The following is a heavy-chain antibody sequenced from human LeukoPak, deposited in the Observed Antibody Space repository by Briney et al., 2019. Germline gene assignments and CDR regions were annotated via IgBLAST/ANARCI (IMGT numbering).Heavy chain of an antibody. D-gene: IGHD1-1*01. CDR2: VKTKANNYAT. J-gene: IGHJ6*03. V-gene: IGHV3-73*01. Sequence: GGSLRLSCAASGFTFRDSAMHWVRQASGKGLEWIGRVKTKANNYATAYAASVMGRFTISRDDSKNTAYLEMNSLKTEDTAVYYCARGRSPGTSMEYYYYMDVWGKGTTVTVSS. CDR3: ARGRSPGTSMEYYYYMDV. CDR1: GFTFRDSA.